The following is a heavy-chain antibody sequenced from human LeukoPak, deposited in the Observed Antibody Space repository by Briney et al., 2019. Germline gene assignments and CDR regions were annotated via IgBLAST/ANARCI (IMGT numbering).Heavy chain of an antibody. J-gene: IGHJ4*02. CDR1: GFTFSSYS. CDR2: ISSSSSYI. Sequence: GGSVRLSCAASGFTFSSYSMNWVRQAPGKGLGWVSSISSSSSYIYYADSVKGRFTISRDNAKNSLYLQMNSLRAADTAVYYCARDSGIAALFDYWGQGTLVTVSS. CDR3: ARDSGIAALFDY. V-gene: IGHV3-21*01. D-gene: IGHD6-13*01.